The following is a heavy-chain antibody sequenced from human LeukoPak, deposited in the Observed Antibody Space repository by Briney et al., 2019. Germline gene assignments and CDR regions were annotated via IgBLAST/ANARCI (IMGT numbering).Heavy chain of an antibody. CDR3: AREGHYYDSSGYDY. V-gene: IGHV1-2*02. Sequence: ASVKVSCKASGYTFTGYYMHWVRQAPGQGLEWMGWINPNSGGTNYAQKFQGRVTMTRDTSISTAYMELSRLRSDDTAVYYCAREGHYYDSSGYDYWGQGTLVTVSS. D-gene: IGHD3-22*01. CDR2: INPNSGGT. CDR1: GYTFTGYY. J-gene: IGHJ4*02.